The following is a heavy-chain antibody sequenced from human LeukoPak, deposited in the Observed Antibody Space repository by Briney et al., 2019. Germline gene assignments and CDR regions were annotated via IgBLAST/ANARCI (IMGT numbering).Heavy chain of an antibody. CDR1: GGSFSGYY. J-gene: IGHJ4*02. CDR3: ARIFGVVTYYFDY. CDR2: INHSGST. D-gene: IGHD3-3*01. Sequence: SETPSLTCAVYGGSFSGYYWSWIRQPPGKGLEWIGEINHSGSTSYNPSLKSRVTISVDTSKKQFSLKLSSVTAADTAMYYCARIFGVVTYYFDYWGQGTLVTVSS. V-gene: IGHV4-34*01.